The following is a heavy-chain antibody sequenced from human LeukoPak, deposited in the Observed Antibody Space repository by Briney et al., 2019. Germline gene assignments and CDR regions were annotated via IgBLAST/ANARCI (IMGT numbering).Heavy chain of an antibody. J-gene: IGHJ5*02. Sequence: NPSQTLSLTCTVSGGSISSGDYYWSWIRQPPGKGLEWIGYIYYSGSTYYNPSLKSRVTISVDTSKNQFSLKLSSVTAADTAVYYRASFVPYYDFWSGSPSPNWFDPWGQGTLVTVSS. CDR2: IYYSGST. D-gene: IGHD3-3*01. CDR3: ASFVPYYDFWSGSPSPNWFDP. CDR1: GGSISSGDYY. V-gene: IGHV4-30-4*08.